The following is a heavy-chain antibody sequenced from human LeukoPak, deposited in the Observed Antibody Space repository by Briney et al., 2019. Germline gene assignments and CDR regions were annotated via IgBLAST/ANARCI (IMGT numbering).Heavy chain of an antibody. CDR1: GYSFTSYW. V-gene: IGHV5-51*01. J-gene: IGHJ6*03. CDR2: IYPGDSDT. Sequence: GESLKISCKGSGYSFTSYWIGWVRQMPGKGVEWMGIIYPGDSDTRYSPSFQGQVTISADKSISTAYLQWSSLKASDTAMYYCARQGCSSTSCYYYYYMDVWGKGTTVTVSS. D-gene: IGHD2-2*01. CDR3: ARQGCSSTSCYYYYYMDV.